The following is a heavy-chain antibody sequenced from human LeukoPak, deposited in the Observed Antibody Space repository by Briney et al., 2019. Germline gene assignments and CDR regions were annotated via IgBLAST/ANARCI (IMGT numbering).Heavy chain of an antibody. CDR2: INHTGST. J-gene: IGHJ4*02. CDR1: GGSLSGAY. CDR3: ARGPVRLARPYDF. V-gene: IGHV4-34*01. D-gene: IGHD3-9*01. Sequence: PSETLSLTCTVQGGSLSGAYWTWIRQPPGKGLEWIGEINHTGSTNYNPSFKSRVTMSADTPKNQFSLNLTSVTAADTALYYSARGPVRLARPYDFWGQGTLVTVSS.